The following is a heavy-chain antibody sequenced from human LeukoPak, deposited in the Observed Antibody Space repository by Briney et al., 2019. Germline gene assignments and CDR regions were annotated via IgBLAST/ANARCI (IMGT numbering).Heavy chain of an antibody. CDR2: IYHSGST. V-gene: IGHV4-38-2*02. CDR3: ARAGLVGAVDY. J-gene: IGHJ4*02. CDR1: GYSISSGYY. D-gene: IGHD1-26*01. Sequence: SETLSLTCTVSGYSISSGYYWGWIRQPPGKGLEWIGSIYHSGSTYYNPSLKSRVTISVDTSKNQFSLKLSSVTAADTAVYYCARAGLVGAVDYWGQGTLVTVSS.